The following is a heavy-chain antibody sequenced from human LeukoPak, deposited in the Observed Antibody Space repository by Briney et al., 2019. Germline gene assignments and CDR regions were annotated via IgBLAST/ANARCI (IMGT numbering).Heavy chain of an antibody. CDR1: GGSISSYY. J-gene: IGHJ3*02. V-gene: IGHV4-59*06. Sequence: SETLSLTCTVSGGSISSYYWSWIRQRPGKGLEWIGYISYSGSTYYNPSLKSRVTVSVDTSKNQFSLKLSSVTAADTAVYYCARVLGIHDAFDIWGQGTMVTVSS. D-gene: IGHD2/OR15-2a*01. CDR2: ISYSGST. CDR3: ARVLGIHDAFDI.